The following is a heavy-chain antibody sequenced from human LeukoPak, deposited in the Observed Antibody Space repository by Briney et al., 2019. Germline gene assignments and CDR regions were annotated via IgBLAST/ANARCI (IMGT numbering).Heavy chain of an antibody. D-gene: IGHD5-24*01. Sequence: GASVKVSCKTSGYTFTDYYMHWVRQAPGQGLEWMGGIIPIFGTANYAQKFQGRVTITTDESTSTAYMELSSLRSEDTAVYYCARGMVEMAKYYFDYWGQGTLVTVSS. J-gene: IGHJ4*02. CDR1: GYTFTDYY. V-gene: IGHV1-69*05. CDR2: IIPIFGTA. CDR3: ARGMVEMAKYYFDY.